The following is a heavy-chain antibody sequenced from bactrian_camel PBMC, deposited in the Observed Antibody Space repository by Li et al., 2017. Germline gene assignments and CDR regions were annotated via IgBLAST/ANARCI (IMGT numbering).Heavy chain of an antibody. CDR2: IDSDGLA. CDR3: AAGPRCGGYCYTTTLEEDFQY. D-gene: IGHD2*01. CDR1: RYNYRRYC. V-gene: IGHV3S53*01. J-gene: IGHJ4*01. Sequence: HVQLVESGGGAVQTGGSLRLSCASSRYNYRRYCLAWFRQAPGKEREGVAVIDSDGLAKYADSVKGRFTISRDDDENTMSLQMTDLKPEDSAKYYCAAGPRCGGYCYTTTLEEDFQYWGQGTQVTVS.